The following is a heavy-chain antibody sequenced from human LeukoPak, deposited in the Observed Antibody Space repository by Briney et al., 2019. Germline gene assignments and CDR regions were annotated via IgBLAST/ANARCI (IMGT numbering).Heavy chain of an antibody. V-gene: IGHV1-2*02. CDR3: ARDRSYNWFDP. J-gene: IGHJ5*02. CDR2: INPNSGGT. CDR1: GYTFTGYY. Sequence: ASVKISCKASGYTFTGYYMHWVRQAPGQGLEWMGWINPNSGGTNYAQKFQGRVTMTRDTSISTAYMELSRLRSDDTAVYYCARDRSYNWFDPWGQRTLVTVSS.